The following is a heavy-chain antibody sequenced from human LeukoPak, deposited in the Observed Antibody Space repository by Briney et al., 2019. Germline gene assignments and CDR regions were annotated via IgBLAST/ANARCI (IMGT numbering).Heavy chain of an antibody. CDR2: INHSGST. CDR3: ARYSGSYPIDY. J-gene: IGHJ4*02. D-gene: IGHD1-26*01. Sequence: SETLSLTCAVYGGSFSGYYWSWIRQPPGKGLEWIGEINHSGSTNYNPSLKSRVTISVDTSKNQFSLKLSFVTAADTAVYYCARYSGSYPIDYWGQGTLVTVSS. V-gene: IGHV4-34*01. CDR1: GGSFSGYY.